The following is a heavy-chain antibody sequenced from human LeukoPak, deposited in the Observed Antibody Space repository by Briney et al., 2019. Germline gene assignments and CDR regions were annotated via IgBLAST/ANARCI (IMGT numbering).Heavy chain of an antibody. CDR3: ARGVAGGWRRSTSCYRPPYYYYGMDV. CDR1: GGSFSGYY. D-gene: IGHD2-2*01. J-gene: IGHJ6*02. V-gene: IGHV4-34*01. CDR2: INHSGST. Sequence: SETLSLTCAVYGGSFSGYYWSWIRQPPGKGLEWIGEINHSGSTNYNPSLKSRVTISVDTSKNQFSLKLSSVTAADTAVYYCARGVAGGWRRSTSCYRPPYYYYGMDVWGQGTTVTVSS.